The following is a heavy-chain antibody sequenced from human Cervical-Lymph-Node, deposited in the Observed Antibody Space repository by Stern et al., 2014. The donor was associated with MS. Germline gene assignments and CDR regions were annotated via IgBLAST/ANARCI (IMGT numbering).Heavy chain of an antibody. V-gene: IGHV2-70*01. CDR2: IDWTNDK. Sequence: QVTLKESGPALVKPTQTLTLTCTFSGFSLSSDGMCVTWIRQPPGKALEWLALIDWTNDKYYNTSLKTRLTISKDTPKNQVVLTMTNIDPMDTATYYCARMVGATGYYYDVDVWGQGTTVTVSS. J-gene: IGHJ6*02. CDR3: ARMVGATGYYYDVDV. D-gene: IGHD1-26*01. CDR1: GFSLSSDGMC.